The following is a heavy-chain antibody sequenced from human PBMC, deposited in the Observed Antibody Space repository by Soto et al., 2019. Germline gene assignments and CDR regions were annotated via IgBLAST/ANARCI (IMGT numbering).Heavy chain of an antibody. CDR1: GGSVSSGDYF. CDR2: VSHIGST. J-gene: IGHJ5*02. V-gene: IGHV4-30-4*08. CDR3: ARVLVWEIYYVQRIDP. Sequence: SETLSLTCTVSGGSVSSGDYFWTWIRQSPGKVLEWIGYVSHIGSTYYNPSLKSRAKVSLDTPKNQFSLKLNSVTAADTAVFYCARVLVWEIYYVQRIDPWGQGALVTVSS. D-gene: IGHD3-10*01.